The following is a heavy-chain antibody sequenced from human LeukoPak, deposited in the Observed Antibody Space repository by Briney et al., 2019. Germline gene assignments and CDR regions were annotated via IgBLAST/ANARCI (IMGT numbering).Heavy chain of an antibody. CDR3: ARGYCGGDCYGD. V-gene: IGHV3-21*01. CDR2: ISSSSSYI. D-gene: IGHD2-21*02. CDR1: GFTFSNYG. J-gene: IGHJ1*01. Sequence: GGSLRLSCAASGFTFSNYGMNWVRQAPGKGLEWVSSISSSSSYIYYADSVKGRFTISRDNTKNSLYLQMNSLRAEDMAVYYCARGYCGGDCYGDWGRGTLVTVSS.